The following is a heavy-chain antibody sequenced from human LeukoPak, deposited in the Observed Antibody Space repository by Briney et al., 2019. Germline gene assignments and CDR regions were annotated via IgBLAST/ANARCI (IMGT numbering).Heavy chain of an antibody. V-gene: IGHV4-59*01. Sequence: SGTLSLTCPGSGGSISQYFWSWIRPPPGKGLEWIGYIYYSGSTKYNPSLKSRVTISVDTSKNQFSLKLSSVTAADTAVYYCASTGYSSGWYFNYWGQGTLVTVSS. CDR3: ASTGYSSGWYFNY. J-gene: IGHJ4*02. D-gene: IGHD6-19*01. CDR1: GGSISQYF. CDR2: IYYSGST.